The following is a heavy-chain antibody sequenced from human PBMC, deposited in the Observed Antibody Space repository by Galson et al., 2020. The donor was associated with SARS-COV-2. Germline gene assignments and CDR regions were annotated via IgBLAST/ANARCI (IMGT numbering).Heavy chain of an antibody. V-gene: IGHV3-49*03. Sequence: GESLKISCTASGFTFGDYAMSWFRQAPGKGLEWVGFIRSKAYGGTTEYAASVKGRFTISRDDSKSIAYLQMNSLKTEDTAVYYCTRLDFWSVIYMGVWGKGTTVTVSS. CDR3: TRLDFWSVIYMGV. CDR2: IRSKAYGGTT. J-gene: IGHJ6*03. CDR1: GFTFGDYA. D-gene: IGHD3-3*01.